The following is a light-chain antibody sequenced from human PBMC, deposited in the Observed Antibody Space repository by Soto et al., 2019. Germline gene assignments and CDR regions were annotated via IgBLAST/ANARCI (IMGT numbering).Light chain of an antibody. CDR3: QPYNNWQVT. CDR2: GAS. CDR1: QSVSSN. J-gene: IGKJ3*01. V-gene: IGKV3-15*01. Sequence: EIVMTQSPATLSVSPGERATLSCRASQSVSSNLAWYQQKPGQAPRLLIYGASTRATGIPARFSGSGSETEFTLTISSLQSEDFAVYYCQPYNNWQVTFGPGTKVDIK.